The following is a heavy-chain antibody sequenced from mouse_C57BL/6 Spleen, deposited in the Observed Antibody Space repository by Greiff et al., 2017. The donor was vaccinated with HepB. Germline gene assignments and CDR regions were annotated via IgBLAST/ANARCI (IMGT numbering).Heavy chain of an antibody. Sequence: QVQLQQSGAELVRPGTSVKVSCKASGYAFTNYFIEWVKQRPGQGLEWIGGFNPGSGGTNYNEKFKGKATLTADKSSSTAYLQLSSLTSEDSAVYYCAGNDYDGGSWFAYWGQGTLVTVSA. J-gene: IGHJ3*01. CDR2: FNPGSGGT. V-gene: IGHV1-54*01. D-gene: IGHD2-4*01. CDR3: AGNDYDGGSWFAY. CDR1: GYAFTNYF.